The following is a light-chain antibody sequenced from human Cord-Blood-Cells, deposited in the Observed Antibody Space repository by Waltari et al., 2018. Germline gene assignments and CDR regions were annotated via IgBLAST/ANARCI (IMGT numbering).Light chain of an antibody. CDR1: QSISRW. CDR2: DAS. Sequence: DIQMTQSSSTLSASVADRVTITCRASQSISRWFAWYQQTPGKAPKLLIYDASSLESGVPSRFSGSGSGTEFTLTISSLQPDDFATYYCQQYNSYWTFGQGTKVEIK. CDR3: QQYNSYWT. V-gene: IGKV1-5*01. J-gene: IGKJ1*01.